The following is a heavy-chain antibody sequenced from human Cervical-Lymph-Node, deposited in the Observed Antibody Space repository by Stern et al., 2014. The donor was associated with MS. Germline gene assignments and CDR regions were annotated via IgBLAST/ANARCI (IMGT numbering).Heavy chain of an antibody. CDR2: IYPDDLDT. CDR3: ARAPTSISNPYYFDY. Sequence: MQLVQSGAEVKKSGQSLTISCKGSGYRFRDYWIGWVRQMPGKGLEWMGIIYPDDLDTRYSPSFRGQVTISVDKSSNTAYLQWGRLQASDTAMYYCARAPTSISNPYYFDYWGQGTLGTV. J-gene: IGHJ4*02. D-gene: IGHD2-2*01. V-gene: IGHV5-51*03. CDR1: GYRFRDYW.